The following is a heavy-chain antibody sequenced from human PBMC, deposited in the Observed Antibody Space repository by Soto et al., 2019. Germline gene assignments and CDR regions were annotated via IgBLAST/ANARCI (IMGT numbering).Heavy chain of an antibody. V-gene: IGHV4-39*01. Sequence: QLQLQESGPGLVKPSETLSLTCTVSGGSFSSSSYYWGWIRQPPGKGLEWIGSIYYSGSTYYNPSLKRRVTMSVDPYKTQFSLKLISVAAADTAVYYCARHWITMVRGVCHFDYWGQGTLVTVSS. CDR2: IYYSGST. CDR1: GGSFSSSSYY. D-gene: IGHD3-10*01. CDR3: ARHWITMVRGVCHFDY. J-gene: IGHJ4*02.